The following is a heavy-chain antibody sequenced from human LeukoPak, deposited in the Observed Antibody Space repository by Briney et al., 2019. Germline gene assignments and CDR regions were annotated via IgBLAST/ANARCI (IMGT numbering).Heavy chain of an antibody. V-gene: IGHV1-46*01. CDR2: INPSGGGT. CDR1: GYSFTNYY. J-gene: IGHJ4*02. Sequence: ASVKASCKASGYSFTNYYIHWVRQAPGQGPEWMGIINPSGGGTTYAPKFQGRVTMTKDTSTSTVYMVLSSLGSADTALYYCARETDIAVAANYFDYWGQGTLVTVSS. CDR3: ARETDIAVAANYFDY. D-gene: IGHD6-19*01.